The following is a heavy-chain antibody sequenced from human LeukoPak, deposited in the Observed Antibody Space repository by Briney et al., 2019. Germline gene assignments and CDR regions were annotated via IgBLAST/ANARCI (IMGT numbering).Heavy chain of an antibody. D-gene: IGHD2-8*01. J-gene: IGHJ3*02. CDR3: APLGAGVFDI. V-gene: IGHV3-48*03. Sequence: PGGSLRLSCVASGFTFSNYEIDWVRQAPGKGLEWLSYISSSGGTIYYADSAKGRFTISRDNAKNSLYLQMSSLRAEDTAVYYCAPLGAGVFDIWGQGTSVTVSS. CDR1: GFTFSNYE. CDR2: ISSSGGTI.